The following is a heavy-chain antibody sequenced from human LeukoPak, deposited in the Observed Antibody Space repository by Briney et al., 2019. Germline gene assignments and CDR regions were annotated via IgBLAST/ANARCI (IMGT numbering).Heavy chain of an antibody. CDR1: GGSISSSNW. CDR2: IYHSGST. J-gene: IGHJ4*02. Sequence: MSSETLSLTCAVSGGSISSSNWWSWVRQPPGKGLEWIGEIYHSGSTNYNPSLKSRVTISVDKSKNQFSLRLSSVTAADTAVYYCSATVTTGGYYFDYWGQGTLVTVSS. V-gene: IGHV4-4*02. D-gene: IGHD4-17*01. CDR3: SATVTTGGYYFDY.